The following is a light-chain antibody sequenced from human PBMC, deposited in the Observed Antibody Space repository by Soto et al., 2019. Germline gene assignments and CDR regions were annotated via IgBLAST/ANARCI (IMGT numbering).Light chain of an antibody. Sequence: DIQMTQSPSALSASVGDTVTITCRASQSVDTCLAWYQQKPGKAPHLLIYKASRLETGVPSRFSSSGSVTDYTLTITGLQPDDFATYYCQQFYRYPWTVGQGTKVEI. V-gene: IGKV1-5*03. CDR3: QQFYRYPWT. CDR1: QSVDTC. J-gene: IGKJ1*01. CDR2: KAS.